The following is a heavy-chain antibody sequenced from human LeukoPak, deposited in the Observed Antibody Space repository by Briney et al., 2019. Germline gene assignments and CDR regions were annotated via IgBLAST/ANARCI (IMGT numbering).Heavy chain of an antibody. CDR3: ARDKTVTTSLDY. V-gene: IGHV3-21*04. CDR1: GFTFSSYS. J-gene: IGHJ4*02. D-gene: IGHD4-17*01. Sequence: GGSLRLSCAASGFTFSSYSMNWVRQAPGKGLEWVSSISSSSSYIYYADSVKGRFTISRDNAKNSLYLQMNSLRAEDTAVYYCARDKTVTTSLDYWGQGTLVTVSS. CDR2: ISSSSSYI.